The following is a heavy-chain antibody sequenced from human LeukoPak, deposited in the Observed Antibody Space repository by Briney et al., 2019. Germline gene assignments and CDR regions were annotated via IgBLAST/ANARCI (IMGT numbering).Heavy chain of an antibody. CDR3: ARGLGSYQ. Sequence: GGSLRLSCAASGFILRNYAMNWVRQAPGKGPEWVSSITGSGGGTSYADSVKGRFTISRDNSKSTLYLQLNSLRAEDTAVYYCARGLGSYQWGQGTLVAVSS. CDR1: GFILRNYA. D-gene: IGHD1-26*01. V-gene: IGHV3-23*01. CDR2: ITGSGGGT. J-gene: IGHJ4*02.